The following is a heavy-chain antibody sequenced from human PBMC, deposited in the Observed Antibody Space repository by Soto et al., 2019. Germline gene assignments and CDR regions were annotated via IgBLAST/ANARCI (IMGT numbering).Heavy chain of an antibody. CDR1: GFTFSSYA. CDR2: ISSNGGST. Sequence: GGSLRLSCAASGFTFSSYAMHWVRQAPGKGLEYVSAISSNGGSTYYANSVKGRFTISRDNSKNTLYLQMGSLRAEDMAVYYCARVGGSGSYYYYYMDVWGKGT. CDR3: ARVGGSGSYYYYYMDV. D-gene: IGHD3-10*01. V-gene: IGHV3-64*01. J-gene: IGHJ6*03.